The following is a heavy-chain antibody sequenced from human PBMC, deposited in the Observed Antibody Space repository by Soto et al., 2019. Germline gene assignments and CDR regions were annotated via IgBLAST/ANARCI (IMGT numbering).Heavy chain of an antibody. J-gene: IGHJ6*02. CDR1: GFHFKSYN. V-gene: IGHV3-21*01. Sequence: EVQLVESGGGLVKPGGSLSPVCAAPGFHFKSYNIHLVRQSPGKPPEWLSTISSSGYIFSTDSVRGRFTIPRDNAKNSVYLQINILRAEDTAVYFCARDCSGGSCYPGMDVWGQGTTVTVSS. D-gene: IGHD2-15*01. CDR3: ARDCSGGSCYPGMDV. CDR2: ISSSGYI.